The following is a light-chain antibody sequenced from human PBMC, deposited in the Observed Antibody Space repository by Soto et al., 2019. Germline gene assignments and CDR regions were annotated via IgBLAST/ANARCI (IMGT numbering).Light chain of an antibody. V-gene: IGLV1-51*01. CDR3: AAWDNSLSAVL. J-gene: IGLJ2*01. CDR1: NSNIGNNY. Sequence: QSVLTQPPSVSAAPGQKVTISCSGANSNIGNNYVSWYQQFPGTAPQLLIYDNNKRPSGIPDRFSGSKSGTPATLVITGLQTGDEADFYCAAWDNSLSAVLFGGGTKVTVL. CDR2: DNN.